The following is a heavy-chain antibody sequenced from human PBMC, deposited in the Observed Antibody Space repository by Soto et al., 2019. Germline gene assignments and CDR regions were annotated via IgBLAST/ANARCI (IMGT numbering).Heavy chain of an antibody. CDR2: INPSGGST. CDR3: ARVSEIAAAGLPFDY. D-gene: IGHD6-13*01. J-gene: IGHJ4*02. CDR1: GSTFPSSG. Sequence: ASVKLSCASTGSTFPSSGISWVREAPDKLLEWMGMINPSGGSTSYAQKFQGRVTMTRDTSTSTVYMELSSLRSEDTAVYYCARVSEIAAAGLPFDYLGQGTLVTFS. V-gene: IGHV1-46*01.